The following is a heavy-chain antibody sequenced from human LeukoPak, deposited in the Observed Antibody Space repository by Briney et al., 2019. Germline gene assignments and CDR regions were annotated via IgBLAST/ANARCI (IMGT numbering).Heavy chain of an antibody. CDR2: INRDGSST. CDR1: GIIFSNYW. CDR3: ARQTTRIRGGSYGQLDY. D-gene: IGHD1-26*01. J-gene: IGHJ4*02. Sequence: GGSLRLSCAASGIIFSNYWMHWVRQAPGKGLVWVSRINRDGSSTSYADSVKGRFTISRDNAKNTLYLQMGSLRAEDTAVYYCARQTTRIRGGSYGQLDYWGQGTLVTVSS. V-gene: IGHV3-74*01.